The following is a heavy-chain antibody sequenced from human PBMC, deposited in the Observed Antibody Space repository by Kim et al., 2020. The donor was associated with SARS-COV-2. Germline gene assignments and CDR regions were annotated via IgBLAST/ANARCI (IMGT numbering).Heavy chain of an antibody. J-gene: IGHJ3*02. CDR1: AFSVSSNY. V-gene: IGHV3-53*01. CDR3: ARDHSQQYPWAFDI. D-gene: IGHD2-15*01. CDR2: IYGGDNT. Sequence: GGSLRLSCAVSAFSVSSNYVSWVRQAPGKGLECVSIIYGGDNTYYADSVKGRFTISRDNSKNTLYLQMNILRVEDTAMYYCARDHSQQYPWAFDIWGQGTMVTVSS.